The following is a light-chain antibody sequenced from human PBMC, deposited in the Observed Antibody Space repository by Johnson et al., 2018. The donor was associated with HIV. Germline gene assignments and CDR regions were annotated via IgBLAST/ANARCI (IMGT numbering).Light chain of an antibody. CDR2: DND. Sequence: QSVLTQPPSVSAAPGQKVTISCSGINSNIGNNYVSWYQHLPGTAPKLLIYDNDQRPSRIPDRFSGSKSGTSATLDITGLQPGYGADYHCGTWDRSLNASYFFGTGTKVTVL. CDR3: GTWDRSLNASYF. J-gene: IGLJ1*01. CDR1: NSNIGNNY. V-gene: IGLV1-51*01.